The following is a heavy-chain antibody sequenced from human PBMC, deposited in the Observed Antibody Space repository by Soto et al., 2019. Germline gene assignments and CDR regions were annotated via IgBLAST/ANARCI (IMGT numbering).Heavy chain of an antibody. J-gene: IGHJ6*02. CDR2: IYYSGST. D-gene: IGHD7-27*01. V-gene: IGHV4-61*01. CDR3: ARDSNPNFAPGYYYGMDV. CDR1: GGSVSSGSYY. Sequence: QLSETLSLTCTVSGGSVSSGSYYWSWIRQPPGKGLEWIGYIYYSGSTNYNPCLKSRVTISVDTSKNQFSLKLSSVTAADTAVYYCARDSNPNFAPGYYYGMDVWGQGTTVTVSS.